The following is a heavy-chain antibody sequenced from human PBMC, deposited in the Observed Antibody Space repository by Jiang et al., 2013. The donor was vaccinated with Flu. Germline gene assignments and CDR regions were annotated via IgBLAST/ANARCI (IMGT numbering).Heavy chain of an antibody. CDR1: GDSVSSNSAA. CDR2: TYYRSKWHN. CDR3: ARGQLLGFGELLEDYGMDV. V-gene: IGHV6-1*01. J-gene: IGHJ6*04. Sequence: SQTLSLTCAISGDSVSSNSAAWNWIRQSPSRGLEWLGRTYYRSKWHNDYVVSVKSRITINPDTSKNQLSLQLNSVTPEDTAVYYCARGQLLGFGELLEDYGMDVWGKGTTV. D-gene: IGHD3-10*01.